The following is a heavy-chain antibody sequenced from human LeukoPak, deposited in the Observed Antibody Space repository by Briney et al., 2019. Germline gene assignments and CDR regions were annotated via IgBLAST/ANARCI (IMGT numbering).Heavy chain of an antibody. CDR1: GYTFTNYY. CDR2: INPNGGNT. CDR3: ARERRAWGEDF. J-gene: IGHJ4*02. V-gene: IGHV1-46*01. Sequence: ASVKISCKASGYTFTNYYIHWVRQAPGQGLEWVGLINPNGGNTGYAQRFQGRVTVTTDTSTSTVYMELNSLGSEDTAVYYCARERRAWGEDFWGRGTLVTVSS. D-gene: IGHD3-16*01.